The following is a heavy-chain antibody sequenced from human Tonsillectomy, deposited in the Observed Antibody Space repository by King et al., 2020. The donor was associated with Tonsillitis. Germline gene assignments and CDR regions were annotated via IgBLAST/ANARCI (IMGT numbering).Heavy chain of an antibody. CDR2: INPNSGGT. V-gene: IGHV1-2*04. Sequence: VQLVQSGAEVKKPGASVKVSCKASGYSFTAYNIHWVRQAPGQGLEWMGWINPNSGGTNYAQKFQGWVTMTRDTSIRTAYMELSRLRSDDMAVYYCARDDASSGYYHTFDYWGQGTLVTVAS. CDR1: GYSFTAYN. J-gene: IGHJ4*02. D-gene: IGHD3-22*01. CDR3: ARDDASSGYYHTFDY.